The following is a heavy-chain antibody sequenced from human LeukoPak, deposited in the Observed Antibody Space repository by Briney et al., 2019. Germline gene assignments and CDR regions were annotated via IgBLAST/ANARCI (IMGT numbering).Heavy chain of an antibody. D-gene: IGHD3-10*01. CDR3: TAQLLWFGEMVNY. Sequence: GGSLRLSCTASGFTFGDYDMSWVRQAPGKGLEWVGFIRSKADGGTREYAASVKGRFTISRDDSKSFAYLQMNSLKTEDTAVYYCTAQLLWFGEMVNYWGQGTLVTVSS. CDR1: GFTFGDYD. CDR2: IRSKADGGTR. V-gene: IGHV3-49*04. J-gene: IGHJ4*02.